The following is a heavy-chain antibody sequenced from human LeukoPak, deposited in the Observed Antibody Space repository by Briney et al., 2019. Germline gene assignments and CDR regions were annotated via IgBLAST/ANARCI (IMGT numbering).Heavy chain of an antibody. CDR2: ISGSGGRT. CDR3: AKGTGYCSGGSCYSYFDY. J-gene: IGHJ4*02. V-gene: IGHV3-23*01. CDR1: GFIFSTCA. D-gene: IGHD2-15*01. Sequence: GGSLRLSCAASGFIFSTCAMSWVRQAPGKGLEWVSAISGSGGRTYYTDSVKGRFTISRDNSKNTLYLQMSSLRADDTAIYYCAKGTGYCSGGSCYSYFDYWGQGTLVTVSS.